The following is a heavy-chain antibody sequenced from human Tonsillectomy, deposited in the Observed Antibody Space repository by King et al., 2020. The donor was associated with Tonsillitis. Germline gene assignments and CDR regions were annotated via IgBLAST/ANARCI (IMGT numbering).Heavy chain of an antibody. V-gene: IGHV4-38-2*02. CDR3: ARAHDYGDYDDAFDI. CDR2: IYHSGST. D-gene: IGHD4-17*01. J-gene: IGHJ3*02. Sequence: QLQESGPGLVKPSETLSLTCTVSGYSNSSGYYWGWIRQPPGKGLEWIGSIYHSGSTYYNPSLKSRVTISVDTSKNQFSLKLSSVTAADTAVYYCARAHDYGDYDDAFDIWGQGTMVTVSS. CDR1: GYSNSSGYY.